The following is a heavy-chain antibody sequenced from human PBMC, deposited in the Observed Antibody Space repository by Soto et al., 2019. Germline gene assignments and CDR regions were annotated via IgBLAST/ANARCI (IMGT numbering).Heavy chain of an antibody. CDR2: ISVGGTKT. CDR3: AKDPNGDYIRAFDA. V-gene: IGHV3-23*01. J-gene: IGHJ4*02. D-gene: IGHD4-17*01. Sequence: PGGSLRLSCAGPEFTFRTYGMSWVRQAPGKGLEWVSGISVGGTKTMYADSVRGRFTIFKDNSKNTLYLQMNNLRVEDTARYYCAKDPNGDYIRAFDAWGQGALVIVAS. CDR1: EFTFRTYG.